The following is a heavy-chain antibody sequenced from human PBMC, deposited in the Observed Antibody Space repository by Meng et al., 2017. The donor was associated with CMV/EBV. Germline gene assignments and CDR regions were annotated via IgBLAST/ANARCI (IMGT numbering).Heavy chain of an antibody. CDR3: ARDANYDFWSGYFGWFDP. V-gene: IGHV3-74*01. Sequence: TFSSSWRDWVRQAPGKGLGWVSRINSDGSSTSYADSVKGRFTISRDNAKNTLYLQMNSLRAEDTAVYYCARDANYDFWSGYFGWFDPWGQGTLVTVSS. CDR1: TFSSSW. J-gene: IGHJ5*02. CDR2: INSDGSST. D-gene: IGHD3-3*01.